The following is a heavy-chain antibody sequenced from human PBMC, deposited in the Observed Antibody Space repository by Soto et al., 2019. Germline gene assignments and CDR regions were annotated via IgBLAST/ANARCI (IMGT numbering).Heavy chain of an antibody. CDR3: ARHGFASYYYDSSGYSWYFDY. V-gene: IGHV4-39*01. J-gene: IGHJ4*02. Sequence: QLQLQESGPGLVKPSETLSLTCTVSGGSISSSSYYWGWIRQPPGKGLEWIGSIYYSGSTYYNPSLKSRVTISVDTSKNQFSLKLSSVTAADTAVYYCARHGFASYYYDSSGYSWYFDYWGQGTLVTVSS. D-gene: IGHD3-22*01. CDR2: IYYSGST. CDR1: GGSISSSSYY.